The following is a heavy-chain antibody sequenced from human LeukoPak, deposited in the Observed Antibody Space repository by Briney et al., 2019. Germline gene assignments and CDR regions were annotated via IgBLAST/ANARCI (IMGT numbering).Heavy chain of an antibody. Sequence: SETLSLTCTVSGGSISSSGYYWGWIRQPPGKGLEWIGIIYYSGTTYYNPSLKSPVTMSVDTSKNQFSLKLSSVTAADTAVYYCARAFGTYQYYFDYWGQGTVVTVSS. D-gene: IGHD1-26*01. J-gene: IGHJ4*02. CDR3: ARAFGTYQYYFDY. CDR2: IYYSGTT. V-gene: IGHV4-39*07. CDR1: GGSISSSGYY.